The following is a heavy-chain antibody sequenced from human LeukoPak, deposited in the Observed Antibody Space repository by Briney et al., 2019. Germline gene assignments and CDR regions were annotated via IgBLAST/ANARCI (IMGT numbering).Heavy chain of an antibody. CDR3: ARGYPGYSSSDWFDP. CDR1: RYTFTSYD. V-gene: IGHV1-8*01. CDR2: MNPNSGNT. Sequence: GASVKVSCKASRYTFTSYDINWVRQATGQGLEWMGWMNPNSGNTGYAQKFQGRVTMTRNTSISTAYMELSSLRSEDMAVYYCARGYPGYSSSDWFDPWGQGTLVTVSS. J-gene: IGHJ5*02. D-gene: IGHD6-13*01.